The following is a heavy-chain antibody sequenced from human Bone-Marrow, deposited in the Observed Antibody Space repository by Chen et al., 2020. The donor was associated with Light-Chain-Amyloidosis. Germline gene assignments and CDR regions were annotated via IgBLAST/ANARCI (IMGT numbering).Heavy chain of an antibody. Sequence: EVQLEQSGPEVKKPGESLKISCKGSGYTFPNYWIGWVRQMPGKGREWMGVTYPDDSDARYSPSFEGQVTIAADKSITTAYLQWRSLKASDTAMYYCARRRDGYNFDYWGQGTLVTVSS. V-gene: IGHV5-51*01. CDR3: ARRRDGYNFDY. CDR2: TYPDDSDA. CDR1: GYTFPNYW. D-gene: IGHD5-12*01. J-gene: IGHJ4*02.